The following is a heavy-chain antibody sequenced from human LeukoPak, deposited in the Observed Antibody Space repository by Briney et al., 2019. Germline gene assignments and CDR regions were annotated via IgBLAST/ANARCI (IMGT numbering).Heavy chain of an antibody. Sequence: PSETLSLTCTVSGDSITSGSYYWGWICQTPGKGLEWIGNIYSTGSTSFNPSFKSRLTMSVDTSKNQFSLRLESVTAADSAVYFCARDSGFWLFWGQGTLVTVSS. D-gene: IGHD3-22*01. V-gene: IGHV4-39*07. J-gene: IGHJ1*01. CDR1: GDSITSGSYY. CDR3: ARDSGFWLF. CDR2: IYSTGST.